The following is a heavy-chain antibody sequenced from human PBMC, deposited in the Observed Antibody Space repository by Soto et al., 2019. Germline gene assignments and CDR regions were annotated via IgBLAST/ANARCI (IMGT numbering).Heavy chain of an antibody. CDR1: GYSFTSYW. CDR3: ARQKHNVDTVDFDY. Sequence: GESLKISCKGSGYSFTSYWISWVRQMPGKGLEWMGRIDPSASYTNYSPSFQGHVTISADKSISTAYLQWSSLKASDTAMYYCARQKHNVDTVDFDYWGQGTLVTVSS. D-gene: IGHD5-18*01. CDR2: IDPSASYT. V-gene: IGHV5-10-1*01. J-gene: IGHJ4*02.